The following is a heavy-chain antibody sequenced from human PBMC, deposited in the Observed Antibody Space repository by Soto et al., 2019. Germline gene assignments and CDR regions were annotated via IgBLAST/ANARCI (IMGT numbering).Heavy chain of an antibody. CDR3: ARDVGTVSRYFDWLFRVDYALAGIYY. Sequence: ASVKVSCKASGYTFTSYGISWVRQAPGQGLEWMGWISAYNGNTNYAQKLQGRVTMTTDTSTSTAYMELRSLRSDDTAVYYCARDVGTVSRYFDWLFRVDYALAGIYYWGQGTLLTVSS. CDR1: GYTFTSYG. D-gene: IGHD3-9*01. CDR2: ISAYNGNT. J-gene: IGHJ4*02. V-gene: IGHV1-18*01.